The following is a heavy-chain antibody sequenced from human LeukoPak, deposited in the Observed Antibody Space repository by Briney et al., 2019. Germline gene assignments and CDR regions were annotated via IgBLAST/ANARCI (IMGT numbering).Heavy chain of an antibody. Sequence: GGSLRLSCAASEFTFSSYWMHWVRQAPGKGLVWVSRINTDGSSTIYADSVKGRFTISRDNAKNSLYLQMNSLRAEDTAVYYCARVRRSFQHWGQGTLVTVSS. V-gene: IGHV3-74*01. J-gene: IGHJ1*01. CDR3: ARVRRSFQH. CDR1: EFTFSSYW. CDR2: INTDGSST. D-gene: IGHD4-17*01.